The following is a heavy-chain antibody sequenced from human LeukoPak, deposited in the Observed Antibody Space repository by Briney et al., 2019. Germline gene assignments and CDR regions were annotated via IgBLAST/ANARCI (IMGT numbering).Heavy chain of an antibody. CDR1: GGSINNHY. V-gene: IGHV4-59*08. D-gene: IGHD2-15*01. CDR3: ARHGSGGSWDYYFDY. CDR2: IYYSGST. J-gene: IGHJ4*02. Sequence: SETLSLTCTVSGGSINNHYWSWIRQPPGKGLEWIGYIYYSGSTNYNPSLKSRVTISVDTSKNQFSLKLSSVTAADTAVYYCARHGSGGSWDYYFDYWGQGTLVTVSS.